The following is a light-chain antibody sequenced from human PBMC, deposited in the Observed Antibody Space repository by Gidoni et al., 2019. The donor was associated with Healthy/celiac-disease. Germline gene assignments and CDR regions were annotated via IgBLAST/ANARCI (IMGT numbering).Light chain of an antibody. V-gene: IGKV1-12*01. CDR2: AAA. Sequence: DIQMTQSPSSVSASVGDRVTITCRASQGSSSWLAWYQQKPGKAPKLLIYAAARLQSGVPSRFSGSGSGTDFTLTISSLQPEDFATYYFQQANSFPWPFGQGTKVEIK. J-gene: IGKJ1*01. CDR3: QQANSFPWP. CDR1: QGSSSW.